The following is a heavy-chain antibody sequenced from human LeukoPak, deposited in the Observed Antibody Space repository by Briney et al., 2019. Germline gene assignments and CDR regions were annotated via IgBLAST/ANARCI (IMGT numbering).Heavy chain of an antibody. D-gene: IGHD3-10*01. J-gene: IGHJ4*02. V-gene: IGHV3-33*01. CDR1: GFTFSSYG. CDR3: TRSPDGVDY. Sequence: PGRSLRLSCAASGFTFSSYGMHWVRQAPGKGLEWVAVIWYDGSNKYYADSVKGRFTISRDNSKNTLYLQMNSLRAEDTAVYYCTRSPDGVDYWGQGTLVTVSS. CDR2: IWYDGSNK.